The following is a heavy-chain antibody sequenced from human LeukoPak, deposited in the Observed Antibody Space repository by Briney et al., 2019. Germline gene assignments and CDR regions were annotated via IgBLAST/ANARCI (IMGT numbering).Heavy chain of an antibody. D-gene: IGHD6-13*01. Sequence: PGRSLRLSCAASGFTFSSYAMHWVRQAPGKGLEWVAVISYDGSNKYYADSVKGRFTISRDNSKNTLYLQMNSLRAEDTAVYYCARALSSSWYDEFDYWGQGTLVTVSS. J-gene: IGHJ4*02. CDR3: ARALSSSWYDEFDY. CDR2: ISYDGSNK. V-gene: IGHV3-30-3*01. CDR1: GFTFSSYA.